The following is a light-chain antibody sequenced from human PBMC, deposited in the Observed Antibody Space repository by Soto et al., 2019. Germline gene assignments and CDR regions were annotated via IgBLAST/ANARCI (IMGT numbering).Light chain of an antibody. V-gene: IGLV2-8*01. Sequence: QSVLTQPPSASGSPGQSVTISCTGTKSDIGVYDFVSWYQHHPGKAPRLIIYEVVQRPSGVPDRFSGSKSGNTASLTVSGLQAADEADYFCKSYAGSNTYVFGSETKVTV. J-gene: IGLJ1*01. CDR2: EVV. CDR1: KSDIGVYDF. CDR3: KSYAGSNTYV.